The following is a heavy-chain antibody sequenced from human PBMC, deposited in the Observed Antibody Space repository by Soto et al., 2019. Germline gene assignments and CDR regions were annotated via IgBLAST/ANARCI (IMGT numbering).Heavy chain of an antibody. D-gene: IGHD3-16*01. CDR1: GFTFSSYD. Sequence: GGSLRLSCAASGFTFSSYDMHWVRQATGKGLEWVSAIGTAGDTYYPGSVKGRFTISRENAKNSLYLQMNSLRAEDTAVYYCACLARECDVYDGIDVWGQGTMVTVSS. J-gene: IGHJ3*01. CDR3: ACLARECDVYDGIDV. CDR2: IGTAGDT. V-gene: IGHV3-13*01.